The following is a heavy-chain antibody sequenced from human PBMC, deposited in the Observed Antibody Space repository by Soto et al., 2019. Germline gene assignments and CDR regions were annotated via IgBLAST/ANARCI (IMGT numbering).Heavy chain of an antibody. CDR3: ARDQGGQSGNFIFDH. D-gene: IGHD1-26*01. V-gene: IGHV3-11*04. CDR2: ISSSGSNI. Sequence: PGGSLRLSCAASRFVFSDYYMTWIRQAPGKGLEWVSYISSSGSNIYYAASLKGRFTISRDNSKNTLFLQMNSLRADDTAVYYCARDQGGQSGNFIFDHWGQGALVTVPQ. J-gene: IGHJ4*02. CDR1: RFVFSDYY.